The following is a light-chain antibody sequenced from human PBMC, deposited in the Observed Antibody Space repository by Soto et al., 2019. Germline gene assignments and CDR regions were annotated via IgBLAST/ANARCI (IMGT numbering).Light chain of an antibody. CDR2: EVR. CDR1: SSDVGGYNH. V-gene: IGLV2-14*01. J-gene: IGLJ3*02. Sequence: QSALTQPASVSGSPGQSITISCTGSSSDVGGYNHVSWYQQHPGKAPKLIIYEVRNRPSVVSNRLSGSKSGNTASLTISGLHADDEAYYYSSSDTSSTILVFGGGTKVTVL. CDR3: SSDTSSTILV.